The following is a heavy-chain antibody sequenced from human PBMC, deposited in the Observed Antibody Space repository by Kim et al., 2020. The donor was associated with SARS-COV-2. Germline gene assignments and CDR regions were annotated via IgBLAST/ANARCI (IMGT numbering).Heavy chain of an antibody. D-gene: IGHD6-19*01. Sequence: ASVKVSCKASGYTFTSYGISWVRQAPGQGLEWMGWISAYNGNTNYVQKLQGRVTMTTDTSTSTAYMELRSLRSDDTAVYYCARDWDSSGWSTRIDYWGQGTLVTVSS. CDR3: ARDWDSSGWSTRIDY. CDR2: ISAYNGNT. CDR1: GYTFTSYG. V-gene: IGHV1-18*01. J-gene: IGHJ4*02.